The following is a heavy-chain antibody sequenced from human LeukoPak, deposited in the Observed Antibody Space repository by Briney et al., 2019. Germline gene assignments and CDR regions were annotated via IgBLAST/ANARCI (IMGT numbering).Heavy chain of an antibody. D-gene: IGHD2-15*01. V-gene: IGHV1-2*02. Sequence: ASMKVSCKASGYTFTGYYMHWVRQAPGQGLEWMGWINPNSGGTNYAQKFQGRVTMTRDTSISTAYMELSRLRSDDTAVYYCANIRGYCSGGSCSDYWGQGTLVTVSS. CDR3: ANIRGYCSGGSCSDY. CDR2: INPNSGGT. J-gene: IGHJ4*02. CDR1: GYTFTGYY.